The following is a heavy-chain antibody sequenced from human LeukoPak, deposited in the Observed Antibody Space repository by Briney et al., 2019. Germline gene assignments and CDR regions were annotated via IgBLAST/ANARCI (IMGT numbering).Heavy chain of an antibody. CDR1: GGSISSSSYY. CDR2: IYYSGST. J-gene: IGHJ4*02. D-gene: IGHD2-15*01. CDR3: AREYCSGGSCRPYYFDY. Sequence: SEALSLTCTVSGGSISSSSYYWGWIRQPPGKGLEWIGIIYYSGSTYYNPSLKTRVTISVDTSKNQFSLKLSSVTAADTAVYYCAREYCSGGSCRPYYFDYWGQGTLVTVSS. V-gene: IGHV4-39*07.